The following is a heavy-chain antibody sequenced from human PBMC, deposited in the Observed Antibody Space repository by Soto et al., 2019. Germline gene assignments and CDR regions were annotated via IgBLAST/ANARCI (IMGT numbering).Heavy chain of an antibody. CDR2: IDPSDSYT. CDR1: GYNFTDYW. CDR3: ARARSITIFGVVGFEMDV. J-gene: IGHJ6*02. Sequence: PGESLKISCKGSGYNFTDYWINWVRQMPGKGLEWMGRIDPSDSYTKYSPSFQGHVTISADKSISTAYLEWSSLEASDTAMYYCARARSITIFGVVGFEMDVWGQGTTVTVSS. V-gene: IGHV5-10-1*01. D-gene: IGHD3-3*01.